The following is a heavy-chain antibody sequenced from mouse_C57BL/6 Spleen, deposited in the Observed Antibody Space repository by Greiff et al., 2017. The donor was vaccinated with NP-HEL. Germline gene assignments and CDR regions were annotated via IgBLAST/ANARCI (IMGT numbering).Heavy chain of an antibody. V-gene: IGHV1-69*01. Sequence: QVQLQQPGAELVMPGASVKLSCKASGYTFTSYWMHWVKQRPGQGLEWIGEIDPSDSYTNYNQKFKGKSTLTVDKSSSTAYMQLSRLTSEDSAVYYCARGTYYYGSSYGAMDYWGQGTSVTVSS. CDR2: IDPSDSYT. CDR3: ARGTYYYGSSYGAMDY. CDR1: GYTFTSYW. D-gene: IGHD1-1*01. J-gene: IGHJ4*01.